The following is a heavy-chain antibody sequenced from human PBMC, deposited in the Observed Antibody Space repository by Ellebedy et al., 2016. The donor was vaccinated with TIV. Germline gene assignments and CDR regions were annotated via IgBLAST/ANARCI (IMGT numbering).Heavy chain of an antibody. V-gene: IGHV3-23*01. D-gene: IGHD2-2*01. CDR3: AKGGLYCSSTNCYPDY. J-gene: IGHJ4*02. CDR1: GLTFSSYA. Sequence: GESLKISCAASGLTFSSYAMSWVRQAPGKGLEWVSAISGSGGNTYYADSVKGRFTISRDNSKNTLYLQMNSLRAEDTAIYYCAKGGLYCSSTNCYPDYWGQGTLVTVSS. CDR2: ISGSGGNT.